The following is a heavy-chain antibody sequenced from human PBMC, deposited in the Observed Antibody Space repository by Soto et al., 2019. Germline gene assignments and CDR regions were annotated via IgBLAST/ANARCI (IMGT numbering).Heavy chain of an antibody. V-gene: IGHV4-31*03. D-gene: IGHD3-10*02. CDR2: TFYTGTT. J-gene: IGHJ4*01. CDR3: ARVYTVNYVGYVDY. CDR1: GGSISSGVSY. Sequence: QVQLQESGPGLVKPSQTLSLTCTVSGGSISSGVSYWPWFRRPPGRGRESIGYTFYTGTTYYSPSLKSRVSISIDTSKNQFSLKLSSVTAADTAIYYCARVYTVNYVGYVDYWGQGTLVTVSS.